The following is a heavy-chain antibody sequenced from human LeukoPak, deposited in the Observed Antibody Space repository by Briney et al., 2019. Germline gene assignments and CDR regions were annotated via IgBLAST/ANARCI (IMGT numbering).Heavy chain of an antibody. J-gene: IGHJ5*02. CDR1: GYTFTSYA. Sequence: ASVKVSCKASGYTFTSYAMNWVRQAPGQGLEFMGWINTNTGNPTYAQGFTGRFVFSLDTSVSTAYLQISSLKAEDTAVYYCARGGYYDFWSGSPRDLYNWFDPWGQGTLVTVSS. CDR3: ARGGYYDFWSGSPRDLYNWFDP. V-gene: IGHV7-4-1*02. D-gene: IGHD3-3*01. CDR2: INTNTGNP.